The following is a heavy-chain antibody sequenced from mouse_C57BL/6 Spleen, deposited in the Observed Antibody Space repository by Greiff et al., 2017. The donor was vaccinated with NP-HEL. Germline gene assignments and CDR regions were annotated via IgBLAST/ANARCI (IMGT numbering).Heavy chain of an antibody. CDR1: GYTFTSYW. V-gene: IGHV1-69*01. CDR2: IDPSDSYT. CDR3: ARMNWEGVDY. Sequence: QVQLQQPGAELVMPGASVKLSCKASGYTFTSYWMHWVKQRPGQGLEWIGEIDPSDSYTNYNQKFKGKSTLTVDKSSSTAYMQLSSLTSEDSAVYYCARMNWEGVDYWGQGTTLTVSS. J-gene: IGHJ2*01. D-gene: IGHD4-1*01.